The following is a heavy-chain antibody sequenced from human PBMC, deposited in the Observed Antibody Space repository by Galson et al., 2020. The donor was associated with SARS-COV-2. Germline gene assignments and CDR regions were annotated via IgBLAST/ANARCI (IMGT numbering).Heavy chain of an antibody. D-gene: IGHD6-13*01. Sequence: VGSLRLSCAASGFTFSSYIMNWVRQAPGKGLEWVSSISSSSSYIYYADSVKGRFTISSDNAKNSLYLQMNSLRAEDTAVYYCATIAAAGTLYYYYGMDVWGQGTTVTVSS. CDR1: GFTFSSYI. CDR2: ISSSSSYI. CDR3: ATIAAAGTLYYYYGMDV. V-gene: IGHV3-21*01. J-gene: IGHJ6*02.